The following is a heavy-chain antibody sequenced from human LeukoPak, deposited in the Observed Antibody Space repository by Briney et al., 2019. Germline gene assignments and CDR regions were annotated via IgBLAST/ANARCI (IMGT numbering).Heavy chain of an antibody. CDR1: GFTFNSNY. J-gene: IGHJ4*02. V-gene: IGHV3-53*01. Sequence: SGGSLRLSCAASGFTFNSNYMSWVRQAPGRGLEWVSLIYSGGSTDYADSVKGRFTISRDNSKNTLYLQMNSLRAEDTAVYYCARDRAGTGVFDYWGQGSLVTVSS. D-gene: IGHD1-1*01. CDR2: IYSGGST. CDR3: ARDRAGTGVFDY.